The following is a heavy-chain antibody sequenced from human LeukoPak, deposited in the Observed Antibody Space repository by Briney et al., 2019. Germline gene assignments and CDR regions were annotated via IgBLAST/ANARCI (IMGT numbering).Heavy chain of an antibody. V-gene: IGHV4-59*01. J-gene: IGHJ5*02. Sequence: SETLSLTCTVSGDSISSSYWSWIRQPPGKTLEWIGYIYYTGTTSYNPSLKSRVTMSIDTSKNQFPLNLNSVTAADTAVYYCARGFYDSSGYSNCFDPWGQGTLVTVSS. CDR2: IYYTGTT. CDR1: GDSISSSY. D-gene: IGHD3-22*01. CDR3: ARGFYDSSGYSNCFDP.